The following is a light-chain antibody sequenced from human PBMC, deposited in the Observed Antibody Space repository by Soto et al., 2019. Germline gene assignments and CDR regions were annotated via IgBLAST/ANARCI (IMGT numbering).Light chain of an antibody. CDR3: QQLRSYPST. J-gene: IGKJ4*01. V-gene: IGKV1-9*01. CDR1: QDISSS. CDR2: AAS. Sequence: IQLTQSPSSLSACVGDRVTITCRASQDISSSLGWYQQKPGKAPKLLIYAASILQSGVPSRFSGSGFGTDFTLTISSLQAEDFASYFCQQLRSYPSTFGGGTKVEIK.